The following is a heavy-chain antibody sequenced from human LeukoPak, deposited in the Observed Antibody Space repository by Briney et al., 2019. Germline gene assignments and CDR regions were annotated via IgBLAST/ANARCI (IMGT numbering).Heavy chain of an antibody. D-gene: IGHD6-13*01. J-gene: IGHJ4*02. CDR1: VYTFTVYY. CDR2: INPNSGGT. CDR3: ARFSAYSDSSGGAY. V-gene: IGHV1-2*02. Sequence: ASVTVSYKASVYTFTVYYIHWVRQAPGQGRECMGCINPNSGGTNYAQKFQGRVTMTRDTSVNTAYVELTSLESDDTAVYYCARFSAYSDSSGGAYWGQGTLVTVSS.